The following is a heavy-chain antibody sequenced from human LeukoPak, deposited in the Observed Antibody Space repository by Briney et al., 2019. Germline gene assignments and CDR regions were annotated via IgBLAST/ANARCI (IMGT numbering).Heavy chain of an antibody. V-gene: IGHV5-51*01. D-gene: IGHD2-2*01. CDR3: ARLIYCSSTSCYGPASKYYYYMDV. CDR2: IYPGDSDT. Sequence: GESLKISCKGSGYSFTSYWIGWVRQMPGKGLEWMGIIYPGDSDTRYSPSFQGQVTTSADKSISTAYLQWSSLKASDTAMYYCARLIYCSSTSCYGPASKYYYYMDVWGKGTTVTVSS. J-gene: IGHJ6*03. CDR1: GYSFTSYW.